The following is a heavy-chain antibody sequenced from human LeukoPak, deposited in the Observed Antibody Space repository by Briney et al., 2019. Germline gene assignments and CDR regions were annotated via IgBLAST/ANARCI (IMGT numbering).Heavy chain of an antibody. CDR2: ISAYNGNT. D-gene: IGHD6-19*01. CDR1: GYTFTSYG. CDR3: ARGRVVAVAGTGWFEP. Sequence: ASVKVSCKASGYTFTSYGISWVRQAPGQGLEWMGWISAYNGNTNYAQKLQGRVTMTTDTSTSTAYMELRSLRSDDTAVYYCARGRVVAVAGTGWFEPWGQGTLVTVSS. V-gene: IGHV1-18*01. J-gene: IGHJ5*02.